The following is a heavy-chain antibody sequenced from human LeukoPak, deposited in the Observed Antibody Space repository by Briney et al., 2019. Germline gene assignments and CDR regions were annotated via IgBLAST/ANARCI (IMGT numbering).Heavy chain of an antibody. Sequence: GGSLRLSCAASGFTFSSYAMSWVRQAPGKGLEWVSAICGSGGSTYYADSLKGRLTISRDNSKNTLYLQMNSLRAEDTAVYYCANMGGVVVVAATDWGQGTLVTVP. V-gene: IGHV3-23*01. J-gene: IGHJ4*02. D-gene: IGHD2-15*01. CDR3: ANMGGVVVVAATD. CDR2: ICGSGGST. CDR1: GFTFSSYA.